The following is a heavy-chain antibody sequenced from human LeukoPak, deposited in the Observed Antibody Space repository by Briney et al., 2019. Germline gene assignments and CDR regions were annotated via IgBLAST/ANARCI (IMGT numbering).Heavy chain of an antibody. CDR1: GFTFSSYG. D-gene: IGHD1-26*01. J-gene: IGHJ3*02. CDR3: AKDFRVGARSDAFDI. V-gene: IGHV3-30*02. Sequence: GGSLRLSCAASGFTFSSYGMHWVRQAPGKGLEWVAFIRYDGSNKYYADSVKGRFTISRDNSKNTLYLQMNSLRAEDTAVYYCAKDFRVGARSDAFDIWGQGTMVTVSS. CDR2: IRYDGSNK.